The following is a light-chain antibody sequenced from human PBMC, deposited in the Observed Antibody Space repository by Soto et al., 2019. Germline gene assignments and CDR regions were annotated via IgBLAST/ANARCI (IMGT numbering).Light chain of an antibody. J-gene: IGKJ1*01. CDR1: QSISNW. V-gene: IGKV1-5*03. CDR3: QHYNSYSEA. CDR2: KAS. Sequence: DIQMTQSPSTLSASVGDRVIITCRASQSISNWLAWYQQKPGKAPKLLIYKASTLKSGVPSRFSGSGSGTEFTLTISSLQPDDFATYYCQHYNSYSEAFGQGTKVDIK.